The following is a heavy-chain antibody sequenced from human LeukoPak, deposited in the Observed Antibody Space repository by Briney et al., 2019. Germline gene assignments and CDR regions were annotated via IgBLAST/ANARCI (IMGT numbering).Heavy chain of an antibody. CDR1: GYTFTSYG. J-gene: IGHJ4*02. Sequence: ASVKVSCKASGYTFTSYGISWVRQAPGQGLEWMGWISAYNGNTNYAQKLQGRVTMTTDTSTSTAYMELRSLRSDDTAVYYCAAHVPSYYYDSSGPSDYWGQGTLVTVSS. V-gene: IGHV1-18*01. CDR2: ISAYNGNT. D-gene: IGHD3-22*01. CDR3: AAHVPSYYYDSSGPSDY.